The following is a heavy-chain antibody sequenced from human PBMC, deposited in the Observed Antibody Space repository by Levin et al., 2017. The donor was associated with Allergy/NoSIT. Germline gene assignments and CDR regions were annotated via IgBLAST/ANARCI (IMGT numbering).Heavy chain of an antibody. CDR2: IYPGDSDT. J-gene: IGHJ4*02. CDR3: ARVGIYGSGSFLTYPFDY. Sequence: PGGSLRLSCKGSGYSFTSYWIGWVRQMPGKGLEWMGIIYPGDSDTRYSPSFQGQVTISADKSISTAYLQWSSLKASDTAMYYCARVGIYGSGSFLTYPFDYWGQGTLVTVSS. D-gene: IGHD3-10*01. V-gene: IGHV5-51*01. CDR1: GYSFTSYW.